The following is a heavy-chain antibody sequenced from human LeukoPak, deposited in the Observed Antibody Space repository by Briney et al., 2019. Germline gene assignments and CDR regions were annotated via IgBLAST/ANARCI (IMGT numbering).Heavy chain of an antibody. Sequence: GXEXLAVISYDGSNKYYADSVKGRFTISRDNSKNTLYLQMNSLRAEDTAVYYCATSFDDSSGYSYWGQGTLVTVSS. D-gene: IGHD3-22*01. CDR3: ATSFDDSSGYSY. J-gene: IGHJ4*02. V-gene: IGHV3-30*03. CDR2: ISYDGSNK.